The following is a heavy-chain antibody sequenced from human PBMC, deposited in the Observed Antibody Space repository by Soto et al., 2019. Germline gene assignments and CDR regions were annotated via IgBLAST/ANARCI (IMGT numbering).Heavy chain of an antibody. J-gene: IGHJ4*02. Sequence: EVQLLESGGGLVQPGGSLRLSCAASGFTFSSYAMSWVRQAPGKGLEWVSAIRGSGGSTYYADSVKGRFTISRDNSKNTMYLQMNSLRAEDTAVYYCAKDQTPVEYSSSSVLLFWDYWGQGTLVTVSS. V-gene: IGHV3-23*01. CDR2: IRGSGGST. D-gene: IGHD6-6*01. CDR1: GFTFSSYA. CDR3: AKDQTPVEYSSSSVLLFWDY.